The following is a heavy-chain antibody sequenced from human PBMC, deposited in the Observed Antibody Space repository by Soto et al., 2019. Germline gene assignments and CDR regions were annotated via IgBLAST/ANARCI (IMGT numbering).Heavy chain of an antibody. Sequence: GASVKVSCKASGYTFTSYYMHWVRQAPGQGLEWMGIINPSGGSTSYAQKFQGRVTITADESTSTAYMELSSLRSEDTAVYYCARDPYCSSTSCYTIDYYYYGMDVWGQGTTVTVSS. V-gene: IGHV1-46*01. CDR3: ARDPYCSSTSCYTIDYYYYGMDV. D-gene: IGHD2-2*02. CDR1: GYTFTSYY. J-gene: IGHJ6*02. CDR2: INPSGGST.